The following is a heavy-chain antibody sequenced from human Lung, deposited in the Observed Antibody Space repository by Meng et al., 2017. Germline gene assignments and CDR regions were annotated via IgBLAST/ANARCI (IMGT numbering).Heavy chain of an antibody. D-gene: IGHD5-18*01. CDR3: ARDAAMVKGGDY. V-gene: IGHV1-3*01. CDR1: GYTFSTYT. Sequence: QVQLVQSGAEVKTPGASVKVSCKASGYTFSTYTMHWVRQAPGQRLGWMGWINAGNGNTKFSQKFQGRVTITRDTSASTAYMELSSLRSEDTAVYYCARDAAMVKGGDYWGQGTLVTVSS. J-gene: IGHJ4*02. CDR2: INAGNGNT.